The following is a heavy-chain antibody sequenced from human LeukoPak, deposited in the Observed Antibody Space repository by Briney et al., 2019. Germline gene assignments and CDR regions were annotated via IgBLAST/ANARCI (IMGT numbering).Heavy chain of an antibody. CDR1: GYTFTGYN. J-gene: IGHJ6*03. V-gene: IGHV1-2*02. Sequence: GASVKVSCKGSGYTFTGYNMHWVRQAPGQGLEWMGWINPNSGATNYAQKFQGRVTMTRDTSISTAYMELSRLRSDDTAVYYCARLYSGYGNNYYYMDVWGKGTTVTVSS. CDR2: INPNSGAT. CDR3: ARLYSGYGNNYYYMDV. D-gene: IGHD5-12*01.